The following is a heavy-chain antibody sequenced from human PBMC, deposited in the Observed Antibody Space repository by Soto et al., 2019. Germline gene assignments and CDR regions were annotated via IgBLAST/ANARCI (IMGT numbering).Heavy chain of an antibody. J-gene: IGHJ4*02. CDR1: GFSFTTYV. V-gene: IGHV3-9*01. D-gene: IGHD3-3*01. Sequence: GGSLRLSCAASGFSFTTYVIHWVRQAPWKGLEWVSGITWNSRVLAYADSVKGRFTISRDNARNSLYLQMDSLRDEDTALYYCAKGRYDFWSQYYFDSWGQGTLVTVYS. CDR2: ITWNSRVL. CDR3: AKGRYDFWSQYYFDS.